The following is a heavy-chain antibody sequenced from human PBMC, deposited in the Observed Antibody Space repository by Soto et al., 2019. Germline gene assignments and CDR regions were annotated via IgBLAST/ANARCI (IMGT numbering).Heavy chain of an antibody. V-gene: IGHV4-59*11. Sequence: SETLSLTCTVSGGSISSHNWVWLRLPPGKGLEWIGSIYYSGSTNYNPSLKSRVTISVDPSNNQFSLKLNSVTAADTAVYYCARGGYSHGSFYYFAYWVQGALVTVSS. J-gene: IGHJ4*02. CDR2: IYYSGST. CDR1: GGSISSHN. CDR3: ARGGYSHGSFYYFAY. D-gene: IGHD5-18*01.